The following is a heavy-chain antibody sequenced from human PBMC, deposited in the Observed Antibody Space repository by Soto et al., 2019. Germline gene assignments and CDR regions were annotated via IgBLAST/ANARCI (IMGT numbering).Heavy chain of an antibody. CDR1: GFTLRTYS. Sequence: ESGGGLVKPGGSLRLSCAASGFTLRTYSMNWVRQAPGKGLEWVASISSSGTYIYYGDSVKGRFTISRDNARNSLHLQMDSRRAEDTAVYYCARAPDYEESRLQYGGQGTLVSVSS. CDR3: ARAPDYEESRLQY. V-gene: IGHV3-21*01. D-gene: IGHD4-17*01. J-gene: IGHJ4*02. CDR2: ISSSGTYI.